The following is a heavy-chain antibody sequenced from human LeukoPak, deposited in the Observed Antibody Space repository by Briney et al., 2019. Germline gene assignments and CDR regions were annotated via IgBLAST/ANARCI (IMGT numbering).Heavy chain of an antibody. V-gene: IGHV3-21*01. CDR3: ARVPIVVVVAAPKWTWFDP. CDR1: GFTFSSYA. CDR2: ISSSSSYI. D-gene: IGHD2-15*01. J-gene: IGHJ5*02. Sequence: GGSLRLSCAASGFTFSSYAMNWVRQAPGKGLEWVSSISSSSSYIYYADSVKGRFTISRDNAKNSLYLQMNSLRAEDTAVYYCARVPIVVVVAAPKWTWFDPWGQGTLVTVSS.